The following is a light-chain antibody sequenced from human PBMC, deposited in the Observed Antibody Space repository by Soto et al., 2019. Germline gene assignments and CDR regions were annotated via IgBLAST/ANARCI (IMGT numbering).Light chain of an antibody. CDR3: SSYTSSSTLV. V-gene: IGLV2-14*01. Sequence: QTVLTQPASVSGPPGQSTTISCTGTSSDVGGYNSVSWYQQHPGKAPKLMIYDVSNRPSGVSNRFSGSKSGNTASLTISGLQAEDEADYYCSSYTSSSTLVFGTGTKVTVL. J-gene: IGLJ1*01. CDR2: DVS. CDR1: SSDVGGYNS.